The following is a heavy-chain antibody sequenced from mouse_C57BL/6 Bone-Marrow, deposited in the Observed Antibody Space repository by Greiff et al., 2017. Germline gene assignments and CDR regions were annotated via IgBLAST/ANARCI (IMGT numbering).Heavy chain of an antibody. CDR2: IYPSDSET. CDR1: GYTFTSYW. V-gene: IGHV1-61*01. Sequence: QVQLQQPGPELVRPGSSVKLSCKASGYTFTSYWMDWVKQRPGQGLEWIGNIYPSDSETHYNQKFKDKATLTVDKSSSTAYMQLTSLTSEDSAIYYCASEVGYPFLDYWGQGTTLTVSS. CDR3: ASEVGYPFLDY. D-gene: IGHD2-2*01. J-gene: IGHJ2*01.